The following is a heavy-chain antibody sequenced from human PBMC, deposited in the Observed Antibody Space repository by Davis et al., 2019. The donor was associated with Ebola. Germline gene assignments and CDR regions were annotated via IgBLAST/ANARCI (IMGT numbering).Heavy chain of an antibody. CDR1: GFTFSSYA. CDR2: ISSNGGST. V-gene: IGHV3-64*04. CDR3: ARPRGGDILTLGWFDP. J-gene: IGHJ5*02. Sequence: GESLKISCSASGFTFSSYAMHWVRQAPGKGLEYVSAISSNGGSTYYADSVKGRFTISRDNSKNTLYLQMNSLRAEDTAVYYCARPRGGDILTLGWFDPWGQGTLVTVSS. D-gene: IGHD3-9*01.